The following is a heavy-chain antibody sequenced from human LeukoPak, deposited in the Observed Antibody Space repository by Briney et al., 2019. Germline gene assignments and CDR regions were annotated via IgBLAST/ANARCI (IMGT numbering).Heavy chain of an antibody. Sequence: GGSLRLSCAASGFTFSSYSMNWVRQAPGKGLEWVSSISSSSSYIYYADSVKGRFTISRDNAKNSLYLQMNSLRAEDTAVYYCASDIVVVPAAYDAFDIWGQGTMVTVSS. CDR1: GFTFSSYS. D-gene: IGHD2-2*01. J-gene: IGHJ3*02. CDR3: ASDIVVVPAAYDAFDI. CDR2: ISSSSSYI. V-gene: IGHV3-21*01.